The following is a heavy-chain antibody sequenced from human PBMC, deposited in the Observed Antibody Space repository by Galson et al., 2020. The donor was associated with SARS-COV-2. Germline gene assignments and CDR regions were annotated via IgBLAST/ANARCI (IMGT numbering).Heavy chain of an antibody. CDR2: IYHSGST. CDR3: ARTQLRFLDWFYAFDI. V-gene: IGHV4-38-2*02. CDR1: GYSISSGYY. J-gene: IGHJ3*02. Sequence: SETLSLTCTVSGYSISSGYYWGWIRQPPGKGLEWIGSIYHSGSTYYNPSLKSRVTISVETSKNQFSLKLSSVTAADTAVYYCARTQLRFLDWFYAFDIWGQGTMVTVSS. D-gene: IGHD3-3*01.